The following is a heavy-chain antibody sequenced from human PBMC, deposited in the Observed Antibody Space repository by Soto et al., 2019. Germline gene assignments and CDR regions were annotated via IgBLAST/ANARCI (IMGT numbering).Heavy chain of an antibody. CDR3: ARAMDGDFVLHD. J-gene: IGHJ4*02. V-gene: IGHV3-74*01. Sequence: EVQLVESGGGLVQPGGSLRLSCAASGFTFSSYWMHWVRQAPGKGLVWVSRLDSDGSTRGYADSVRGRFIISRDNAKNTLFLQMNSLRAEDMAVYYCARAMDGDFVLHDWGQGTLVTVSS. D-gene: IGHD4-17*01. CDR1: GFTFSSYW. CDR2: LDSDGSTR.